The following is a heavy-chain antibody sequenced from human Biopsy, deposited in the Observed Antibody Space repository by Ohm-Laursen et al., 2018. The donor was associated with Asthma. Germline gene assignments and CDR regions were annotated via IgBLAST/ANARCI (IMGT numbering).Heavy chain of an antibody. CDR1: GFSFSRYG. V-gene: IGHV3-30*03. CDR2: ISFDGSNK. Sequence: SLRLSCAATGFSFSRYGMHWVRQAPGKGLEWVAVISFDGSNKYYGDSVKGRFTIARDNSKNTLDLQMNSLREEDTAVYYCVRDGTDDAFDIWGQGTVVSVSS. D-gene: IGHD1-1*01. CDR3: VRDGTDDAFDI. J-gene: IGHJ3*02.